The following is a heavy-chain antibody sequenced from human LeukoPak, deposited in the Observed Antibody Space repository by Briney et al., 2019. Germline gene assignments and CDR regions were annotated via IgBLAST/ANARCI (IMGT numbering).Heavy chain of an antibody. D-gene: IGHD4-17*01. Sequence: PSETLSLTCTVSGGSISSGSYYWSWIQQPAGKGLEWIGRIYTSGSTNCNPSLKSRVTISVDMSKNQFSLKLSSVTAADTAVYYCAREAGDYGDYLYYYYYMDVWGKGTTVTVSS. CDR3: AREAGDYGDYLYYYYYMDV. J-gene: IGHJ6*03. CDR2: IYTSGST. V-gene: IGHV4-61*02. CDR1: GGSISSGSYY.